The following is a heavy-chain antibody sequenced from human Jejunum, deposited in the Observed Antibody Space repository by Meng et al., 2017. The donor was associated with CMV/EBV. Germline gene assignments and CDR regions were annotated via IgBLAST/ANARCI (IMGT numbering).Heavy chain of an antibody. CDR3: AKSGRADSSNYYYFDN. D-gene: IGHD3-22*01. J-gene: IGHJ4*02. CDR2: IKEDGSER. CDR1: FTLSSRC. V-gene: IGHV3-7*01. Sequence: FTLSSRCMSWVRPAPGKGLEWVANIKEDGSERYYVDSVKGRFTISRDNARNSLYLQMSSLRAEDTAVYYCAKSGRADSSNYYYFDNWGQGTLVTVSS.